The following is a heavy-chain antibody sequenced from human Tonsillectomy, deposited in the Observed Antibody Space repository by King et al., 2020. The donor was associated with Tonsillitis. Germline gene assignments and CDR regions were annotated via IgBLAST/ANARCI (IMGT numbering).Heavy chain of an antibody. CDR2: IRYDGSNK. D-gene: IGHD6-13*01. V-gene: IGHV3-30*02. Sequence: VQLVESGGGVVQPGGSLRLSCAASGFIFSSYDMHWVRQAPGKGLEWVAFIRYDGSNKYYADSVKGRFTISRDNSKNTLYLQMNSLRAEDTALYYFAKPLTAAVGTGFDYWGQGSLVTASS. J-gene: IGHJ4*02. CDR1: GFIFSSYD. CDR3: AKPLTAAVGTGFDY.